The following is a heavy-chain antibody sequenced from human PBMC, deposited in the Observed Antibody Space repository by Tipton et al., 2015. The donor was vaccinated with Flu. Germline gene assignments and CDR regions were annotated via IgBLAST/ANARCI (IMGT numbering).Heavy chain of an antibody. CDR2: ISYDGSKQ. CDR3: AKMFEGDQRKYDAFDI. CDR1: GFTFRRSG. J-gene: IGHJ3*02. Sequence: SLRLSCAASGFTFRRSGMHWVRQAPGKGLEWVAVISYDGSKQYYGDSVKGRFSISRDNSKNMLYLQMNSLSAEDTAVYYCAKMFEGDQRKYDAFDIWGQGTMVTVSS. V-gene: IGHV3-30*18. D-gene: IGHD3-16*01.